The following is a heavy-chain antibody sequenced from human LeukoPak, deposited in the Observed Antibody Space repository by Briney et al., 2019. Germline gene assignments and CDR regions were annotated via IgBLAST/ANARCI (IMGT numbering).Heavy chain of an antibody. J-gene: IGHJ4*02. CDR1: GYTFTSYD. D-gene: IGHD6-19*01. V-gene: IGHV1-2*02. Sequence: ASVKVSCKASGYTFTSYDINWVRQAPGQGLEWMGWINPNSGGTNYAQKFQGRVTMTRDTSISTAYMELSRLRSDDTAVYYCARDLGQWDYWGQGTLVTVSS. CDR2: INPNSGGT. CDR3: ARDLGQWDY.